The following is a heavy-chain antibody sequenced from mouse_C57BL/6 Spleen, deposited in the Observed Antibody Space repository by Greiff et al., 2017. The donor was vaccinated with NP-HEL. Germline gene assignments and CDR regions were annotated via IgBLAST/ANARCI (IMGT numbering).Heavy chain of an antibody. J-gene: IGHJ4*01. V-gene: IGHV5-6*01. CDR3: ARRYGSSYDPMDY. CDR2: ISSGGSYT. D-gene: IGHD1-1*01. Sequence: EVQGVESGGDLVKPGGSLKLSCAASGFTFSSYGMSWVRQTPDKRLEWVATISSGGSYTYYPDSVKGRFTISRDKAKNTLYLQMSSLKSEDTAKYYCARRYGSSYDPMDYWGQGTSVTVSS. CDR1: GFTFSSYG.